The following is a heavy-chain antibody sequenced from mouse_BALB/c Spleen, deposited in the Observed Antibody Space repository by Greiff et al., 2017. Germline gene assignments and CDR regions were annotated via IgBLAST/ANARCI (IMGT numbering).Heavy chain of an antibody. CDR2: ISSGSSTI. J-gene: IGHJ2*01. Sequence: EVQLVESGGGLVQPGGSRKLSCAASGFTFSSFGMHWVRQAPEKWLEWVAYISSGSSTIYYADTVKGRFTISRDNPKNTLFLQMTSLRSEDTAMYYCARDGYLSDYWGQGTTLTVSS. CDR3: ARDGYLSDY. CDR1: GFTFSSFG. V-gene: IGHV5-17*02. D-gene: IGHD2-3*01.